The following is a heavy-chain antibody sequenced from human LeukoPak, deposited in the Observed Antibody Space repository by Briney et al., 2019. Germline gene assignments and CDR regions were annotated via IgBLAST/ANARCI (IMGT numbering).Heavy chain of an antibody. CDR3: ARRRITMATSWFDP. V-gene: IGHV4-34*01. CDR1: GGSFSGYY. Sequence: SETLSLTCAVYGGSFSGYYWSWIRQPPGKGLEWIGEINHSGSTNYNPSLKSRVTISVDTSKNQFSLKLSSVTAADTAVYYCARRRITMATSWFDPWGQGTLVTVSS. J-gene: IGHJ5*02. CDR2: INHSGST. D-gene: IGHD3-10*01.